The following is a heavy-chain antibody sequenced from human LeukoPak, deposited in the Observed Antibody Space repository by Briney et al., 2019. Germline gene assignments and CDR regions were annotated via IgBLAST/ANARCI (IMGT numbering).Heavy chain of an antibody. CDR3: AKGAGLAAAGTFDY. CDR1: GFTFRSYG. J-gene: IGHJ4*02. V-gene: IGHV3-30*18. D-gene: IGHD6-13*01. CDR2: ISYDRSNK. Sequence: TGGSLRLSCAACGFTFRSYGMQGVRQAPGKGLEGVAVISYDRSNKYYADSVKARFTISRDNSKNTLYLQMNSLRAEDTAVYYCAKGAGLAAAGTFDYWGQGTLVTVSS.